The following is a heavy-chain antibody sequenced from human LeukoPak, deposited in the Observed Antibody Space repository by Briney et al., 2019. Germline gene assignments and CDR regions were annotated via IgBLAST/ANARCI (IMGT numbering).Heavy chain of an antibody. J-gene: IGHJ6*03. CDR3: ARGRARTSVTMVRGYFIHYMDV. CDR2: INHSGST. D-gene: IGHD3-10*01. V-gene: IGHV4-34*01. CDR1: GGSFSGYY. Sequence: SETLSLTCAVYGGSFSGYYWSWIRQPPGKGLEWIGEINHSGSTNYNPSLKSRVTISVDTSKNQFSLKLSSVTAADTAVYYCARGRARTSVTMVRGYFIHYMDVWGKGTTVTVSS.